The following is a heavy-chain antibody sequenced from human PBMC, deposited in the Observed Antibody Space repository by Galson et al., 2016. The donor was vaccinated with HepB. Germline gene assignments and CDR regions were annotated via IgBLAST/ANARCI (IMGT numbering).Heavy chain of an antibody. V-gene: IGHV1-24*01. CDR1: GNSLAELF. CDR3: ATVGSYTTSSPYYYYHFGMDV. J-gene: IGHJ6*04. Sequence: SVKVSCKVSGNSLAELFIHWVRLAPGKGLEWMGGFDPEDGETTYAQKFQGRVSMTEDTSTDTGYMELSSLRYDDTAVYYCATVGSYTTSSPYYYYHFGMDVWGKGTTVTVPS. CDR2: FDPEDGET. D-gene: IGHD3-10*01.